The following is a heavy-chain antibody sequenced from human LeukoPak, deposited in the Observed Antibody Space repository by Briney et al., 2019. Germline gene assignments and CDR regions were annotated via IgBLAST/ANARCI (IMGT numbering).Heavy chain of an antibody. CDR3: ARDPRGRWNDPFDY. CDR2: ISAYNGNT. D-gene: IGHD1-1*01. Sequence: GASVKVSCKASGYTFTSYAMHWVRQAPGQRLEWMGWISAYNGNTNYAQKFQGRVTMTIDTSTSTAYMELRSLRSDDTAVYYCARDPRGRWNDPFDYWGQGTLVTVSS. CDR1: GYTFTSYA. J-gene: IGHJ4*02. V-gene: IGHV1-3*01.